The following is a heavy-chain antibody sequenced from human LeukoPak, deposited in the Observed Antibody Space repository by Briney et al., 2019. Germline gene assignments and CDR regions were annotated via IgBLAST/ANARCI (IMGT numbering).Heavy chain of an antibody. V-gene: IGHV3-30*02. CDR3: AREYTVRGLNVFDI. CDR1: GFTLSNNG. CDR2: IRNDGSTK. J-gene: IGHJ3*02. Sequence: QPGGSLRLSCAASGFTLSNNGMHWVRQAPGKGLEWAAFIRNDGSTKYYADSVKGRFTISRDNAKNSLYLQMNSLRAEDTAVYYCAREYTVRGLNVFDIWGQGTMVTVSS. D-gene: IGHD3-10*01.